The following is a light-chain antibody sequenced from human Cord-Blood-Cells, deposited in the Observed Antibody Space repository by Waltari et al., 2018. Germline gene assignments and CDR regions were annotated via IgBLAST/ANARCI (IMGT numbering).Light chain of an antibody. Sequence: EIVLTQSPATLSLSPGERATLSCRASQSVSSYLAWYQQKPGQAPRLLIYDASNRATGIPARFSGSGSWTGFTRTISSLEPEDFAVYYCQQRSNWPLTFGGGTKVEIK. V-gene: IGKV3-11*01. J-gene: IGKJ4*01. CDR1: QSVSSY. CDR3: QQRSNWPLT. CDR2: DAS.